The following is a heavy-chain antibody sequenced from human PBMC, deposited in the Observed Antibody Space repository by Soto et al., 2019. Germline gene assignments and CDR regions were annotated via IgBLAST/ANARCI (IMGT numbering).Heavy chain of an antibody. CDR2: ISYDGSNK. CDR3: ARYSGKYQGPIDY. D-gene: IGHD1-26*01. J-gene: IGHJ4*02. Sequence: QVQLVESGGGVVQPGRSLRLSCAASGFTFSHYGIHWVRQAPGKGLEWLAVISYDGSNKHYADSVKGRFTVSRDNSKNKLYMQMTSLRAEDTAVYFCARYSGKYQGPIDYWGQGTLVTVSS. CDR1: GFTFSHYG. V-gene: IGHV3-30*03.